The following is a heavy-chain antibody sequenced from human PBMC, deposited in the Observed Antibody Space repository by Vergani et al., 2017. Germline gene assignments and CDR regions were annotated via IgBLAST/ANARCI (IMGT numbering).Heavy chain of an antibody. CDR1: GFTFSSYA. Sequence: EVQLLESGGGLVQPGGSLRLSCAASGFTFSSYAMSWVRQAPGKGLEWVSGISGSGGSTSYADSVKGRSTISRDNSKNTLYLQMNSLRAEDTAVYYCAKGPTVTTAGDYWYFDLWGRGTLVTVSS. V-gene: IGHV3-23*01. J-gene: IGHJ2*01. CDR3: AKGPTVTTAGDYWYFDL. D-gene: IGHD4-17*01. CDR2: ISGSGGST.